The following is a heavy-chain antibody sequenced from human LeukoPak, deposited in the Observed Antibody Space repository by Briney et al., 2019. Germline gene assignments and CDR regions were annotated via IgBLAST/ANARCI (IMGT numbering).Heavy chain of an antibody. CDR3: ARYEYSGYDF. D-gene: IGHD5-12*01. J-gene: IGHJ4*02. CDR1: GFTFRIYR. CDR2: ITSEGHST. V-gene: IGHV3-21*01. Sequence: PGGSLRLSCVASGFTFRIYRMDWVRQAPGKGLEWVSSITSEGHSTYYRDPVKGRFTISRDNAKNSLYLQMNSLRADDTAVYYCARYEYSGYDFWGQGTLVTVSS.